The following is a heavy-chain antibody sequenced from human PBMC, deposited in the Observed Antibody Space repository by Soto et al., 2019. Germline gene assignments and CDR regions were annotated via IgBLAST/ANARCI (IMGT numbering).Heavy chain of an antibody. CDR3: AKDTRYGDYVRWFDS. J-gene: IGHJ5*01. D-gene: IGHD4-17*01. Sequence: EVHLLESGGGLVQPGGSLILSCAASGFTFSSYAMTWVRQAPGRGLEGVSGITGSGGRTYYADAVKGRFTISRDNSKSTLYLQMNSLRAEDTAVYYCAKDTRYGDYVRWFDSWGQGTLDTVSS. CDR1: GFTFSSYA. V-gene: IGHV3-23*01. CDR2: ITGSGGRT.